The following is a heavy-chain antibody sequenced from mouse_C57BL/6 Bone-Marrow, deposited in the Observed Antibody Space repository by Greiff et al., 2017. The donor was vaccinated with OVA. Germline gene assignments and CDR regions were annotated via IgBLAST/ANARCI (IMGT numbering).Heavy chain of an antibody. J-gene: IGHJ3*01. V-gene: IGHV1-64*01. D-gene: IGHD2-4*01. CDR1: GYTFTSYW. Sequence: VQLQQSGAELVKPGASVKLSCKASGYTFTSYWMHWVKQRPGQGLEWIGMIHPNSGSTNYNEKFKSKATLTVDKSSSTAYMQLSSLTSEDSAVYYCARGGDYDRGWPLDYWGQGTLVTVSA. CDR3: ARGGDYDRGWPLDY. CDR2: IHPNSGST.